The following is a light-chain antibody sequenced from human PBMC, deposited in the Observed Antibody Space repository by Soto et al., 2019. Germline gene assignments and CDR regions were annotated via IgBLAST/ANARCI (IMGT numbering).Light chain of an antibody. CDR3: QQYINDLPA. V-gene: IGKV4-1*01. J-gene: IGKJ1*01. CDR1: QTLLYFATNLNY. Sequence: IVLTQSPESLALSLGERATINCKSSQTLLYFATNLNYLALYQQKPGQPPRLLIYWASTRESGVPDRFSGSGSGTDFTLTISSLQAEDVAVYYCQQYINDLPAFGQGTKVDIK. CDR2: WAS.